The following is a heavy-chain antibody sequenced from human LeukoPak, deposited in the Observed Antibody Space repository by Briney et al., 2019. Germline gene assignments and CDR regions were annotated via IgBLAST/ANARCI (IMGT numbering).Heavy chain of an antibody. J-gene: IGHJ5*02. V-gene: IGHV3-33*08. CDR1: GFTFSNYG. Sequence: GGSLRLSCAASGFTFSNYGVHWVRQAPGKGLEWVAVIWYDGSNKYYADSVKGRFTISRDNSKNTLYLQMNSLRAEDTAVYYCASLDTAKQPLANHWGQGTLVTVSS. CDR3: ASLDTAKQPLANH. CDR2: IWYDGSNK. D-gene: IGHD5-18*01.